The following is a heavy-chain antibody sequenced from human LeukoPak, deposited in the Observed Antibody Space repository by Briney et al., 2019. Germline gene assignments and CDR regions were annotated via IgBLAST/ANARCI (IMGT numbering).Heavy chain of an antibody. D-gene: IGHD2-15*01. V-gene: IGHV4-34*01. Sequence: PSETLSLTCAVYGGSFSGYYWSWIRQPPGKGLEWIGEINHSGSTNYNPSLKSRVTISVDTYKNQFSLKLSSVTAADTAVYYCAGTYCSGGSCYEGYYFDYGGQGTLVTVSS. J-gene: IGHJ4*02. CDR2: INHSGST. CDR1: GGSFSGYY. CDR3: AGTYCSGGSCYEGYYFDY.